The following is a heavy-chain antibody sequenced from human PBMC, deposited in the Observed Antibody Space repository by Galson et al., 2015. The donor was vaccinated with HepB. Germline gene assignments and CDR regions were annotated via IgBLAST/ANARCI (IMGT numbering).Heavy chain of an antibody. V-gene: IGHV1-69*02. Sequence: SVKVSCTASGGTFSSYTISWVRQAPGQGLEWMGRIIPILGIANCAQKFQGRVTIAADKSTSTAYMELSSLKAEDTAVYYCASGPRVGAHPPGYWGQGTLVTVSS. CDR2: IIPILGIA. CDR1: GGTFSSYT. CDR3: ASGPRVGAHPPGY. J-gene: IGHJ4*02. D-gene: IGHD1-26*01.